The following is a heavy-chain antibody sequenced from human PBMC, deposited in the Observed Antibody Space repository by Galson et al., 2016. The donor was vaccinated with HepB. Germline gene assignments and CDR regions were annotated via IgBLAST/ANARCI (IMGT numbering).Heavy chain of an antibody. J-gene: IGHJ4*02. CDR1: GFSLNTFGMG. Sequence: PALVKPTQTLTLTCTFSGFSLNTFGMGVGWIRQPPGKALEWLGFIDWNGDKRYSPSLESRLAITKGAFDNQVVLTLTNMDYVDTATYFCAHIPPLPRYGDFWRGLVYYFESWGQGTLVTVSS. CDR3: AHIPPLPRYGDFWRGLVYYFES. D-gene: IGHD3-3*01. CDR2: IDWNGDK. V-gene: IGHV2-5*01.